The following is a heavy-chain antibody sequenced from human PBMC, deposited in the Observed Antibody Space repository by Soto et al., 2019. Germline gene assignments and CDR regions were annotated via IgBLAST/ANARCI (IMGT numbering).Heavy chain of an antibody. J-gene: IGHJ1*01. Sequence: PGGSLRLSCAASGFTFSNYWMHWVRQTPGKGLVWVSRINTDGSITSYADSVKGRFTISRDNAKSTLYLQMNSLRAEDTAVYYCAIMSGLYIWSKGTLVTVSS. CDR3: AIMSGLYI. CDR1: GFTFSNYW. D-gene: IGHD3-3*01. V-gene: IGHV3-74*01. CDR2: INTDGSIT.